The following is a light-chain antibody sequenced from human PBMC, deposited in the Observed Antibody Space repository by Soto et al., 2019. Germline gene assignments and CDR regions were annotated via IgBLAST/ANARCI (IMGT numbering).Light chain of an antibody. Sequence: EIVMTQSPGTLSLSPGERATLSCRASHTISSNYLAWYQQRPGLAPRLLIYDASNRATGIPDRFSGSGSGTDFTLTISSLQPDDFATYYCQHYKMYSPWTFGQGTKV. CDR1: HTISSNY. J-gene: IGKJ1*01. CDR2: DAS. CDR3: QHYKMYSPWT. V-gene: IGKV3D-20*01.